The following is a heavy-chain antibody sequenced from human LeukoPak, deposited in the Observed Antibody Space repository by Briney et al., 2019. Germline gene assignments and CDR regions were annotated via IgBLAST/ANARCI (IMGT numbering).Heavy chain of an antibody. CDR3: ARAKWELLTDY. J-gene: IGHJ4*02. D-gene: IGHD1-26*01. Sequence: GESLRLSCAASGFTFSSYWMSWVRQAPGKGLEWVANIKQDGSEKYYVDSVKGRFTISRDNAKNSLYLQMNSLRAEDTAVYYCARAKWELLTDYWGQGTLVTVSS. CDR1: GFTFSSYW. V-gene: IGHV3-7*05. CDR2: IKQDGSEK.